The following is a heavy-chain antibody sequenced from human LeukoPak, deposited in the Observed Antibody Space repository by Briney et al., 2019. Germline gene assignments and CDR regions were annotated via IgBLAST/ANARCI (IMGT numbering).Heavy chain of an antibody. CDR1: GGSISSGDYY. V-gene: IGHV4-30-4*01. CDR2: IYYSGST. Sequence: SETLSLTCTVSGGSISSGDYYWSWIRQPPGKGLEWIGYIYYSGSTYYNPSLKSRVTISVDTSKNQFSLKLSSVTAADTAVYYCARDGGYCSSTSCYSNWFDPWGQGTLVTVSS. CDR3: ARDGGYCSSTSCYSNWFDP. D-gene: IGHD2-2*01. J-gene: IGHJ5*02.